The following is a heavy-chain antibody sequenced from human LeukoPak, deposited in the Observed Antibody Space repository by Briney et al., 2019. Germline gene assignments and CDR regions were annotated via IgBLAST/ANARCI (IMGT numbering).Heavy chain of an antibody. J-gene: IGHJ4*02. CDR2: ISAYSGNT. V-gene: IGHV1-18*01. Sequence: GASVKVSCRASGYTFTSYGISRVRQAPGQGLEWMGWISAYSGNTNYAQKLQGRVTMTTDTSTSTAYMELRSLRSDDTAVYYCARARRDYYDSSGYADYWGQGTLVTVSS. CDR1: GYTFTSYG. D-gene: IGHD3-22*01. CDR3: ARARRDYYDSSGYADY.